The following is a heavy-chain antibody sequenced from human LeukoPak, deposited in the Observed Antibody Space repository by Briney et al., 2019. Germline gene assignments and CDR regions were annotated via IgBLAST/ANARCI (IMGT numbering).Heavy chain of an antibody. Sequence: SETLSLTCAVYGGSFSGYYWSWIRQPPGKGLEWIGEINHSGSTNYNPSLKSRVTISVDTSKNQFSLKLSSVTAADTAVYYCARSPSGWYRDAFDIWGQGTMVTVSS. D-gene: IGHD6-19*01. J-gene: IGHJ3*02. CDR1: GGSFSGYY. V-gene: IGHV4-34*01. CDR3: ARSPSGWYRDAFDI. CDR2: INHSGST.